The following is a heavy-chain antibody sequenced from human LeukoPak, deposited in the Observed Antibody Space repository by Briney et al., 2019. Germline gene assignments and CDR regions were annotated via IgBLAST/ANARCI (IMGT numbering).Heavy chain of an antibody. CDR3: ASSYGDYVHDAFDI. V-gene: IGHV4-59*01. Sequence: PSETLSLTCTVSGGSISSYYWSWIRQPPGKGLEWIGYIYYSGSTNYNPSLKSRVTISVDTSKNQFSLKLSSVTAADTAVYYCASSYGDYVHDAFDIWGQGTMVTVSS. CDR1: GGSISSYY. CDR2: IYYSGST. J-gene: IGHJ3*02. D-gene: IGHD4-17*01.